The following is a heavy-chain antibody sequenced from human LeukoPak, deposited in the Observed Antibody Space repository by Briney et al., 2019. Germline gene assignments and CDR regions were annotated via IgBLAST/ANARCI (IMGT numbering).Heavy chain of an antibody. CDR2: ISTSGST. D-gene: IGHD3-9*01. V-gene: IGHV4-4*07. Sequence: SETLSLTCTVSGASISNYYWSWIRQPAGKGLEWVGRISTSGSTNYNPSLKSRVTISVDTSKNQFSLKLSSVTAADTAVYYCARGRSMTGYYRGANWFDPWGQGTLVTVSS. CDR3: ARGRSMTGYYRGANWFDP. CDR1: GASISNYY. J-gene: IGHJ5*02.